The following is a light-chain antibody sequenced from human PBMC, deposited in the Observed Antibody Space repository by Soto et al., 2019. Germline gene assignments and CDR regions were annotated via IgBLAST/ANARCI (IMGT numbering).Light chain of an antibody. CDR3: QQYKNWPPNT. J-gene: IGKJ2*01. Sequence: EIVMTQSPATLSVSPGERATLSCRASQSVSSNLAWYQQKPGQAPRLLIYGASTMTTGIPARFSGSGSGTEFNLTISSLQSEDFAVYYCQQYKNWPPNTFGQGTKVEIK. CDR2: GAS. CDR1: QSVSSN. V-gene: IGKV3-15*01.